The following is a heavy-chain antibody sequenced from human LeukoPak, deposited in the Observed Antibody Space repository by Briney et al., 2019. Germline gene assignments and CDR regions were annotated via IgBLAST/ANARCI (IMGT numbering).Heavy chain of an antibody. CDR2: NRDKSKSYTT. V-gene: IGHV3-72*01. J-gene: IGHJ4*02. CDR1: GFTVSDHY. Sequence: GGSLRLSCVASGFTVSDHYIDWVRQAPGKGLEWVGRNRDKSKSYTTDYAASVRGRFTISRDNAKNSLYLQMNSLRAEDTAVYYCARVRDPNSSGWYYFDYWGQGTLVTVSS. CDR3: ARVRDPNSSGWYYFDY. D-gene: IGHD6-19*01.